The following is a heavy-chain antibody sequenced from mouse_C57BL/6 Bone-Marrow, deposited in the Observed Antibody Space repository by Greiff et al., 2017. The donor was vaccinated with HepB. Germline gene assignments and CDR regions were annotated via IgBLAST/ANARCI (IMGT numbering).Heavy chain of an antibody. J-gene: IGHJ2*01. CDR3: ARFYYDWDYFDY. D-gene: IGHD2-4*01. CDR2: ISDGGSYT. CDR1: GFTFSSYA. V-gene: IGHV5-4*03. Sequence: EVKLMESGGGLVKPGGSLKLSCAASGFTFSSYAMSWVRQTPEKRLEWVATISDGGSYTYYPDNVKGRFTISRDNAKNNLYLQMSHLKSEDTAMYYCARFYYDWDYFDYWGQGTTLTVSS.